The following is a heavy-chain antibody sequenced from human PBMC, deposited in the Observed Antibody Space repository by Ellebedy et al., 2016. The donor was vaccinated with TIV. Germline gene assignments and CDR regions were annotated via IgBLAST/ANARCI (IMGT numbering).Heavy chain of an antibody. V-gene: IGHV3-21*01. CDR1: GFTFSSFT. CDR3: ARPAATYSSSWYDFDC. CDR2: ISSSGTYI. Sequence: GESLKISCAASGFTFSSFTMNWVRQAPGKGLEWVPSISSSGTYIHNADSVKGRFTISRDNAKNSLSLQMNSLRVEDTAVYYCARPAATYSSSWYDFDCWGQGTLVTVSS. J-gene: IGHJ4*02. D-gene: IGHD6-13*01.